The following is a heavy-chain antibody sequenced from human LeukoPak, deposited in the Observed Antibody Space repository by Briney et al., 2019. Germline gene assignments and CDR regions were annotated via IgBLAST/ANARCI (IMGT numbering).Heavy chain of an antibody. Sequence: PSETLSLTCTVSGGSISSYYWSWIRQPPGKGLEWIGYIYYSESTNYNPSLKSRVTISVDTSKNQFSLKLSSVTAADTAVYYCARGEGYYYYYMDVWGKGTTVTVSS. D-gene: IGHD3-10*01. CDR3: ARGEGYYYYYMDV. V-gene: IGHV4-59*08. CDR1: GGSISSYY. CDR2: IYYSEST. J-gene: IGHJ6*03.